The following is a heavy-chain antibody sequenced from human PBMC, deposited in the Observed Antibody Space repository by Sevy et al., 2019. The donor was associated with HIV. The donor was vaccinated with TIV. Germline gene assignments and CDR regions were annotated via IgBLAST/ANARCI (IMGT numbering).Heavy chain of an antibody. CDR3: GRAGQYYYGSGNYSYG. CDR2: IYSGCRT. V-gene: IGHV3-53*01. Sequence: GGSLRLSCAVSGFTVSNNYMTWVRQAPGKGLEWVSVIYSGCRTEYADSVKGRFSISSDNSKNTLYLQMNSLRVEDTAVYYCGRAGQYYYGSGNYSYGWGQGTLVTVSS. J-gene: IGHJ4*02. D-gene: IGHD3-10*01. CDR1: GFTVSNNY.